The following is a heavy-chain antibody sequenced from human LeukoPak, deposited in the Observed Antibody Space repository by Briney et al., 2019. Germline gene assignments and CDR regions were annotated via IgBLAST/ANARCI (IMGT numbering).Heavy chain of an antibody. CDR3: ARDAVDTGDSREGD. CDR2: IYHGGST. CDR1: GYSISSGYY. Sequence: SETLSLTCTVYGYSISSGYYWGWIRQPPGKGVERLGSIYHGGSTYHNPSLKSRVTISVDTSKNQFSLQLSSVSAADTAVYYCARDAVDTGDSREGDWGQGTLVTVSS. J-gene: IGHJ4*02. D-gene: IGHD7-27*01. V-gene: IGHV4-38-2*02.